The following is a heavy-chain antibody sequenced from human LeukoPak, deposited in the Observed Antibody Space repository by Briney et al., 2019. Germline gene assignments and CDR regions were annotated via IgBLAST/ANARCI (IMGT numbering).Heavy chain of an antibody. J-gene: IGHJ4*02. CDR2: IYHSGST. Sequence: SETLSLTCAVSGYSISSGFYWGWIRQPPGKGLEWIGSIYHSGSTYYNPSLKSRVTISVDTSKNQFSLKLSSVTAADTAVYYCASRSSYFDYWGQGTLVTVSS. CDR1: GYSISSGFY. V-gene: IGHV4-38-2*01. CDR3: ASRSSYFDY.